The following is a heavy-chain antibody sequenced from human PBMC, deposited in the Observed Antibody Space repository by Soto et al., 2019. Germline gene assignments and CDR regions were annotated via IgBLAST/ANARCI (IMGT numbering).Heavy chain of an antibody. D-gene: IGHD3-22*01. V-gene: IGHV1-69*12. CDR2: TIPMFGTT. CDR3: TRCGIRYHSIGYYLGIDGMDV. CDR1: GGTFNSYA. Sequence: QVQLVQSGAEVKKPESSVRVSCKASGGTFNSYAITWVRQAPGQGLEWMGGTIPMFGTTNYAEKFQGRVTITADESTNTAYMGLSSLRSEDKAVYYCTRCGIRYHSIGYYLGIDGMDVWGQGTTVIVSS. J-gene: IGHJ6*02.